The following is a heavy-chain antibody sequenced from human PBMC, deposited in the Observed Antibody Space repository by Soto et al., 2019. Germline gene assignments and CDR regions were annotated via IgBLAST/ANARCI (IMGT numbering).Heavy chain of an antibody. D-gene: IGHD6-19*01. V-gene: IGHV4-4*02. CDR1: GGSISSSNW. Sequence: PSETLSLTCAVSGGSISSSNWWSWVRQPPGKGLEWIGEIYHSGTTNYNPSLKSRVTISVDTSKNQFSLNLRSVTATDTAVYYCARHSGLFRSAGGGIDSWGQGILGTVS. CDR3: ARHSGLFRSAGGGIDS. J-gene: IGHJ5*01. CDR2: IYHSGTT.